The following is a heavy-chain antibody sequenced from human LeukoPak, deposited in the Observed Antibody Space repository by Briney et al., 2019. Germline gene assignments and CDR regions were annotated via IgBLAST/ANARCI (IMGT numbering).Heavy chain of an antibody. D-gene: IGHD4-17*01. V-gene: IGHV3-30*02. J-gene: IGHJ4*02. Sequence: GGSLRLSCAASGFTFSSYGMHWVRQAPGKGLEWVAFIRYDGSNKYYADSVKGRFTISRDNSKNTLYLQMNSLRAEDTAVYYCAKAGDYGDYYFDYWGQGTLVTVSS. CDR1: GFTFSSYG. CDR2: IRYDGSNK. CDR3: AKAGDYGDYYFDY.